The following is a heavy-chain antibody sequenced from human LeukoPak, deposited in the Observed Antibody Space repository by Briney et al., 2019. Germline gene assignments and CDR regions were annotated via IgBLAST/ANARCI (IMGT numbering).Heavy chain of an antibody. D-gene: IGHD1-26*01. CDR3: ARPLIVGATIYAFDI. CDR1: GFTFSSFW. J-gene: IGHJ3*02. V-gene: IGHV3-7*03. Sequence: GGSLRLSCAASGFTFSSFWMGWVRQAPGKGLEWVANIGKDGSGKNYVDSVKGRFTISRDNAKNSLYLQMNSLRAEDTAVYYCARPLIVGATIYAFDIWGQGTMVTVSS. CDR2: IGKDGSGK.